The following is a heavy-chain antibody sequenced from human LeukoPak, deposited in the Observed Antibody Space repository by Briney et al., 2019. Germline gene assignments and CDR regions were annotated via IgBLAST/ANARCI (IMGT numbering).Heavy chain of an antibody. CDR3: ARGPSSSYGAWFGP. CDR2: ISHGGNT. CDR1: GGSLSTYD. Sequence: SETLSLTCAVYGGSLSTYDWSWIRQTPKKGLEWIGEISHGGNTNYNLSLKGRITISADTFRNQVSLKLTSVTAADTAIYYCARGPSSSYGAWFGPWGQGTLVTVSS. J-gene: IGHJ5*02. D-gene: IGHD6-6*01. V-gene: IGHV4-34*01.